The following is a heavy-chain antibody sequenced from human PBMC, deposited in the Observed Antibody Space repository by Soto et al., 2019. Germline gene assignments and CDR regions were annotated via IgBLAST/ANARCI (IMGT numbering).Heavy chain of an antibody. V-gene: IGHV4-34*01. CDR3: ARGRPQWRRDNWFDP. CDR2: INHSGST. D-gene: IGHD6-19*01. J-gene: IGHJ5*02. Sequence: TSETLSLTCAVYGGSFSGYYWSWIRQPPGKGLEWIGEINHSGSTNYNPSLKSRVTISVDTSKNQFSLKLSSVTAADTAVYYCARGRPQWRRDNWFDPWGQGTLVTVSS. CDR1: GGSFSGYY.